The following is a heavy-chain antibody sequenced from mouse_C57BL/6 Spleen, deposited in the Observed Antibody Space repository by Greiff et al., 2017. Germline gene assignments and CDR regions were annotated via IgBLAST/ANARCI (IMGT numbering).Heavy chain of an antibody. V-gene: IGHV1-22*01. J-gene: IGHJ1*03. CDR3: ARSHYGSRYFDV. CDR2: INPNNGGT. Sequence: VHVKQSGPELVKPGASVKMSCKASGYTFTDYNMHWVKQSHGKSLEWIGYINPNNGGTSYNQKFKGKATLTVNKSSSTAYMELRSLTSEDSAVYYCARSHYGSRYFDVWGTGTTVTVSS. CDR1: GYTFTDYN. D-gene: IGHD1-1*01.